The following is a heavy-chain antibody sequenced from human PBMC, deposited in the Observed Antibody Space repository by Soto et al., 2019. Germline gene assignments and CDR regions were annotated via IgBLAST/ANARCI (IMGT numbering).Heavy chain of an antibody. CDR2: INGDGSTT. D-gene: IGHD3-10*01. Sequence: EVQLVESGGGLVQPGGSLRLSCAASGFTFNSYWIHWVRQAPGEGLGWVSRINGDGSTTNYADSVKGRFASSRDNAKNTLYLQMNSLRAEDTAVYYCARGGSGAFYLDSWGQGTLVTVSS. CDR3: ARGGSGAFYLDS. V-gene: IGHV3-74*01. J-gene: IGHJ4*02. CDR1: GFTFNSYW.